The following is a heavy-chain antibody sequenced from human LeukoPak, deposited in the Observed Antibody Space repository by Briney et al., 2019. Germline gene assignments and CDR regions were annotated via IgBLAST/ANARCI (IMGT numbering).Heavy chain of an antibody. CDR3: AKIPGRAIFGVVIRDHWFDP. J-gene: IGHJ5*02. Sequence: GGSLRLSCAASGFTFSSYGMHWVRQAPGKGLEWVAFIRYDGSNKYYADSVKGRFTISRDNSKNTLYLQMNSLRAEDTAVYYCAKIPGRAIFGVVIRDHWFDPWGQGTLVTVSS. CDR2: IRYDGSNK. V-gene: IGHV3-30*02. D-gene: IGHD3-3*01. CDR1: GFTFSSYG.